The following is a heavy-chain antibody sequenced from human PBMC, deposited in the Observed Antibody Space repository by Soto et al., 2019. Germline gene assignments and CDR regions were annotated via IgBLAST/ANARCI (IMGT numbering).Heavy chain of an antibody. CDR3: EVDTADYYYMDV. Sequence: QVQLVQSGAEVKKPGSSVKVSCKASGGTFSSYTISWVRQAPGQGLEWMGRIIPILGIANYAQKFQGRVTITADKSTSTAYMELSSLRSEDTAVYYCEVDTADYYYMDVWGKGTTVTVSS. D-gene: IGHD5-18*01. CDR1: GGTFSSYT. V-gene: IGHV1-69*02. J-gene: IGHJ6*03. CDR2: IIPILGIA.